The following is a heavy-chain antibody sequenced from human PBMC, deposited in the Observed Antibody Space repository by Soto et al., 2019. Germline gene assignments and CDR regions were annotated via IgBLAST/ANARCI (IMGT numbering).Heavy chain of an antibody. D-gene: IGHD6-19*01. CDR3: ARDLFGAVAFPPAHYFDY. CDR2: IWYDGSNK. Sequence: QVQLVESGGGVVQPGRSLRLSCAASGFTFSSYGMHWVRQAPGKGLEWVAVIWYDGSNKYYADSVKGRFTISRDNSKNTLYLQMNSLRAEDTAVYYCARDLFGAVAFPPAHYFDYWGQGTLVTVSS. CDR1: GFTFSSYG. V-gene: IGHV3-33*01. J-gene: IGHJ4*02.